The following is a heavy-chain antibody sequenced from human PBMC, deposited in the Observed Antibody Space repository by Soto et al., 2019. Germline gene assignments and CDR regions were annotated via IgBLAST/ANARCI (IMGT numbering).Heavy chain of an antibody. D-gene: IGHD2-15*01. CDR3: ARSICRSGGNCSMFDP. Sequence: SVKVSCKASGGTFSSYAISWVRQAPGQGLEWMGGIIHIFGTANYAQRFQGRVTITADESTSTASMRLSSLRTEDTVMYYCARSICRSGGNCSMFDPWGQGTVVTVSS. CDR1: GGTFSSYA. V-gene: IGHV1-69*13. CDR2: IIHIFGTA. J-gene: IGHJ5*02.